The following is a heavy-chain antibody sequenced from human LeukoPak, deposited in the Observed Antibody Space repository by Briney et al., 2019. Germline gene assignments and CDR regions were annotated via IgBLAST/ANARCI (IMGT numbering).Heavy chain of an antibody. Sequence: ASVKVSCKASGYTFTSYYMHWVQQAPGKGLEWMGRVDPEDGETIYAEKFQGRVTITADTSTDTAYMELSSLRSEDTAVYYCATDRDFWSGLGAFDIWGQGTMVTVSS. D-gene: IGHD3-3*01. CDR3: ATDRDFWSGLGAFDI. J-gene: IGHJ3*02. V-gene: IGHV1-69-2*01. CDR2: VDPEDGET. CDR1: GYTFTSYY.